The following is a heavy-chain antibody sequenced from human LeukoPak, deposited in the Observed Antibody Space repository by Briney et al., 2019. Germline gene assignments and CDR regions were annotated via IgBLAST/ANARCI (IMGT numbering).Heavy chain of an antibody. CDR2: INHRGKT. CDR1: GGSFSGFS. V-gene: IGHV4-34*01. Sequence: PSETLSLTCVVYGGSFSGFSWNWIRQPPGEGLDWIGEINHRGKTTYDPSLMSRVTISLDTSKSQISLKLTSVTAADTAIYYCARKYDNIIPDGFDVWGQGTMVTVSS. D-gene: IGHD3-22*01. J-gene: IGHJ3*01. CDR3: ARKYDNIIPDGFDV.